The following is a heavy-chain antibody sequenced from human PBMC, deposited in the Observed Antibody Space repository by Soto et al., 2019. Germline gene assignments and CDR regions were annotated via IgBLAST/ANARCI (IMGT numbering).Heavy chain of an antibody. V-gene: IGHV3-30*14. CDR2: MSYDGSSK. D-gene: IGHD6-19*01. CDR1: GFTLSSYS. J-gene: IGHJ3*02. CDR3: ARDRLAVAGKADAFDI. Sequence: GGSLRLSCAASGFTLSSYSMHWVRQAPGKGLDWVAAMSYDGSSKYFADSVKGRFTISRDNSKNTLSLQMNSLRAEDTAVYYCARDRLAVAGKADAFDIWGQGTMVTVSS.